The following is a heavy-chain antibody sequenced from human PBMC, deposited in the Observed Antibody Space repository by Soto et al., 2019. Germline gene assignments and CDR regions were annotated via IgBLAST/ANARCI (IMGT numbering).Heavy chain of an antibody. CDR1: GFTFSSYA. CDR3: AKDLTVRALF. V-gene: IGHV3-23*01. Sequence: PGESLKISCAASGFTFSSYAMSWVRQAPGKGLEWVSAISGSGGSTYYADSVKGRFTISRDNSKNTLYLQMNSLRAEDTAVYYCAKDLTVRALFWGQGTLVTVSS. D-gene: IGHD3-10*01. J-gene: IGHJ4*02. CDR2: ISGSGGST.